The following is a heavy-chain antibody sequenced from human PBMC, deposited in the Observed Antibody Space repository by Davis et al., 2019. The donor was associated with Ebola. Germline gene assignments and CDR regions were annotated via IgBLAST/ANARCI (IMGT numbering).Heavy chain of an antibody. CDR2: ISSSSSYI. Sequence: PGGSLRLSCAASGFTFSSYSMNWVRQAPGKGLEWVSSISSSSSYIYYADSVKGRFTISRDNSKNTQWLQMNSLRAEDSAIYYCAGGTGETSYTYAYWGQGILVTV. CDR3: AGGTGETSYTYAY. CDR1: GFTFSSYS. D-gene: IGHD5-24*01. J-gene: IGHJ4*02. V-gene: IGHV3-21*04.